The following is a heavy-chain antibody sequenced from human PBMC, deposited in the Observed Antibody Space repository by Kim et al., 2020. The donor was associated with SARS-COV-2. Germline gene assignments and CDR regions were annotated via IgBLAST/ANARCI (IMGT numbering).Heavy chain of an antibody. CDR3: AGAMVRGVIITGGMDV. J-gene: IGHJ6*02. D-gene: IGHD3-10*01. V-gene: IGHV3-53*01. Sequence: DSVKGRFTNSRDNSKNTLDIQMNSLRAEDTAVYYCAGAMVRGVIITGGMDVWGQGTTVTVSS.